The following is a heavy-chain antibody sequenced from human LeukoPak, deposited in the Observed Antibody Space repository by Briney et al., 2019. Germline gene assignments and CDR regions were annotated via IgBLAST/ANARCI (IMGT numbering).Heavy chain of an antibody. Sequence: SETLSLTCTVSGGSISSSSYYWGWIRQPPGKGLEWIGSIYYSGSTYYNPSLKSRVTISVDTSKNQFSLKLSSVTAADTAVYYCARPPYSSGWSIDAFDIWDQGTMVTVSS. CDR1: GGSISSSSYY. V-gene: IGHV4-39*01. J-gene: IGHJ3*02. CDR2: IYYSGST. D-gene: IGHD6-19*01. CDR3: ARPPYSSGWSIDAFDI.